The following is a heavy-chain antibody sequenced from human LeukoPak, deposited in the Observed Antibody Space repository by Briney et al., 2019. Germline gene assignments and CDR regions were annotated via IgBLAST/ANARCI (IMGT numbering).Heavy chain of an antibody. J-gene: IGHJ4*02. CDR2: ITWNSDDM. D-gene: IGHD1-1*01. Sequence: GRSLRLSCAASGFSFEAYGMYWARQAPGKGLEWVSGITWNSDDMAYADSVKGRFTISRDNAKNCLYLQMNSLTVEDTALYYCTRVTSWRTGFDYWGQGTLVTVSS. CDR1: GFSFEAYG. V-gene: IGHV3-9*01. CDR3: TRVTSWRTGFDY.